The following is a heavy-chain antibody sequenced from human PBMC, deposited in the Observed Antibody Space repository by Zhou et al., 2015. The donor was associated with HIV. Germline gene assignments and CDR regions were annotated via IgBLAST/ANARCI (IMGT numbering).Heavy chain of an antibody. CDR2: INPHSGVT. Sequence: QVQLVQSGAEVKKPGASVKVSCKASGDIFTDYYMHWLRQAPGQGLEWMGRINPHSGVTKYAQKFQDRVIMSRDTSINTIYMELRSLISDDSAIYYCARDRGGATRPDWRYFDLWGRGTLVTVSS. V-gene: IGHV1-2*06. CDR1: GDIFTDYY. CDR3: ARDRGGATRPDWRYFDL. D-gene: IGHD6-6*01. J-gene: IGHJ2*01.